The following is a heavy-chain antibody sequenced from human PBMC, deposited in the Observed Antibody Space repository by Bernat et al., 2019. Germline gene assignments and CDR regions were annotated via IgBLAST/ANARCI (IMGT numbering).Heavy chain of an antibody. CDR1: GYTFTSYD. D-gene: IGHD2-15*01. CDR3: AIDGAGYCSGGSCYGLY. V-gene: IGHV1-8*01. J-gene: IGHJ4*02. CDR2: MNPNSGNT. Sequence: QVQLVQSGAEVKKPGASVKVSCKASGYTFTSYDINWVRQATGQGLEWMGWMNPNSGNTGYAQKFQGRVTMTRNTSISTAYMELSSLRSEDTAVYYCAIDGAGYCSGGSCYGLYWGQGTLVTVSS.